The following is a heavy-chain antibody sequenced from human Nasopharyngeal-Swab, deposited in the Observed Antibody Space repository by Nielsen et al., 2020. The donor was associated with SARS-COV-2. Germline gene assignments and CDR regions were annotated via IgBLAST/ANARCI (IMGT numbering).Heavy chain of an antibody. CDR1: GYTLTELS. Sequence: ASVKVSCKVSGYTLTELSMHWVRQVPGKGLEWMGGFEPANVETFYAQRFQGRVTMTEDTSTDTAYMELRSLRSDDTAVYYCVRCSSSSRTVPAYWGQGTLVTVSS. D-gene: IGHD6-6*01. CDR2: FEPANVET. J-gene: IGHJ4*02. CDR3: VRCSSSSRTVPAY. V-gene: IGHV1-24*01.